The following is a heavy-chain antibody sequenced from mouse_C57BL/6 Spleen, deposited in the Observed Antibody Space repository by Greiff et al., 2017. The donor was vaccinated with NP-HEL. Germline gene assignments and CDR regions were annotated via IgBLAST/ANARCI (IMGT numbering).Heavy chain of an antibody. CDR1: GYTFTSYW. CDR3: ARSGGLLGYAMDD. CDR2: IHPNSGST. D-gene: IGHD2-3*01. Sequence: VQLQQPGAELVKPGASVKLSCKASGYTFTSYWMHWVKQRPGQGLEWIGMIHPNSGSTNYNEKFKSKATLTVDKSSSTAYMQLSSLTSEDSAVYYCARSGGLLGYAMDDWGQGTSVTVSS. J-gene: IGHJ4*01. V-gene: IGHV1-64*01.